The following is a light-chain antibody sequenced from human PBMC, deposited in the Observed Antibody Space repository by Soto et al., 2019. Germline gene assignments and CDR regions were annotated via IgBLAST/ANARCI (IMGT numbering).Light chain of an antibody. V-gene: IGLV2-23*02. CDR3: CSSADSNTLI. J-gene: IGLJ2*01. CDR2: EVT. CDR1: SSDVGSYNL. Sequence: QSVLTQPASVSGSPGQSITISCTGTSSDVGSYNLVSWYQHHPGRAPKLMIHEVTKRPSGVSNRFSGSKSGDTASLTISGLQAEDEADYYCCSSADSNTLIFGGGTKLTVL.